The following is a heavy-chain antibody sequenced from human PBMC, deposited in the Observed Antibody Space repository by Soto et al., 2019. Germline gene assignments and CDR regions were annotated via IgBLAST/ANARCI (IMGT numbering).Heavy chain of an antibody. D-gene: IGHD6-19*01. J-gene: IGHJ6*02. CDR3: ARRQWLVGGYYYGMDV. Sequence: QVQLVQSGAEVKKPGASVKVSCKASGYTFTSYGISWVRQAPGQGLEWMGWTSAYNGNTNYAQKLQGRVTMTTDTSTSTGYRELRSLRSDDTAVYYCARRQWLVGGYYYGMDVWGQGTTVTVSS. V-gene: IGHV1-18*01. CDR2: TSAYNGNT. CDR1: GYTFTSYG.